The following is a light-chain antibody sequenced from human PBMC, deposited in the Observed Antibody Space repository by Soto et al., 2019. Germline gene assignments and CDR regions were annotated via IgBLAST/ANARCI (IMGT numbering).Light chain of an antibody. CDR1: SSDVGGYNY. CDR2: EVS. J-gene: IGLJ1*01. V-gene: IGLV2-14*01. Sequence: QSALTQPASVSGSPGQSITISCTGTSSDVGGYNYVSWYQQHPGKAPKLMIYEVSNRPSGVSNRFSGSKSGNTASLTISGLQADYAADYYCSSYTSSSSPYVFGTGTKLTVL. CDR3: SSYTSSSSPYV.